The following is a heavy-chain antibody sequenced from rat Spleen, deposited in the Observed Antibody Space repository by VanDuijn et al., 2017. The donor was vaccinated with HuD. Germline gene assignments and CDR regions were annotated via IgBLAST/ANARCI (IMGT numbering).Heavy chain of an antibody. CDR3: ARDRTGPFDY. J-gene: IGHJ2*01. D-gene: IGHD4-2*01. V-gene: IGHV2-43*01. Sequence: QVQLKESGPGLVQSSQTLSLTCTVSGFSLTSYPVNWVRQPPGKGLEWMGVIWIDGNTAYNSLLKSRLSISRDTSKSQVFLQMNSLQSEDTATYYCARDRTGPFDYWGQGVMVTVSS. CDR2: IWIDGNT. CDR1: GFSLTSYP.